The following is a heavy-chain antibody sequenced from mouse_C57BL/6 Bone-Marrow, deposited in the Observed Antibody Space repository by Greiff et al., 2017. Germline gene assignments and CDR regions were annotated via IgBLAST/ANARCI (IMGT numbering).Heavy chain of an antibody. Sequence: QVQLQQPGAELVMPGASVKLSCKASGYTFTSYWMHWVKQRPGQGLEWIGEIDPSDSYTNYNQKFKGQSTLTVDKSSSTAYMQLSSLTSEDSAVYYCARDGDYGAWFAYWGQGTLVTVSA. CDR2: IDPSDSYT. CDR1: GYTFTSYW. V-gene: IGHV1-69*01. CDR3: ARDGDYGAWFAY. J-gene: IGHJ3*01. D-gene: IGHD2-13*01.